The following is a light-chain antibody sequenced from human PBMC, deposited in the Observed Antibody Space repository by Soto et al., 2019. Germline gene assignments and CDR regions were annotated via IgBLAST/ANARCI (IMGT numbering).Light chain of an antibody. V-gene: IGLV3-21*04. CDR1: NIGSKS. CDR3: QVWDSSSDHVV. CDR2: YDS. J-gene: IGLJ2*01. Sequence: SYELAQSPSVSVAPGKTASIPCGGNNIGSKSVHWYQQKPGQAPVLVIFYDSDRPSGIPERFSGSNSGNKATLTISRVEAGDEADYYCQVWDSSSDHVVFGGGTKLTVL.